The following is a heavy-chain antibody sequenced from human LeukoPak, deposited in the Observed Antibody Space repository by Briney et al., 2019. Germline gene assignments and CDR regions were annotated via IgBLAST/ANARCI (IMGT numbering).Heavy chain of an antibody. CDR1: GFTFSGSA. V-gene: IGHV3-73*01. CDR3: TSPSTVVRGVIIDY. CDR2: IRSKANSYAT. Sequence: GGSLRLSCAASGFTFSGSAMHWVCQASGKGLEWVGRIRSKANSYATAYAASVKGRFTISRDDSKNTAYLQMNSLKTEDTAVYYCTSPSTVVRGVIIDYWGQGTLVTVSS. J-gene: IGHJ4*02. D-gene: IGHD3-10*01.